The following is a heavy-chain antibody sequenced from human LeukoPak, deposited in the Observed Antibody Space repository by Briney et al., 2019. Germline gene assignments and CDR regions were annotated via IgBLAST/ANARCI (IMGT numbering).Heavy chain of an antibody. CDR2: IIPMFGTA. CDR3: ARARGIYEGYFDL. V-gene: IGHV1-69*05. CDR1: GGTFSIYA. D-gene: IGHD5/OR15-5a*01. J-gene: IGHJ2*01. Sequence: SVKVSCKASGGTFSIYAISWVRQAPGQGLEWMGGIIPMFGTANYAQKFQGRVTITTVESTSTTYMELSSLKSEDTAVYYCARARGIYEGYFDLWGRGTLVTVSS.